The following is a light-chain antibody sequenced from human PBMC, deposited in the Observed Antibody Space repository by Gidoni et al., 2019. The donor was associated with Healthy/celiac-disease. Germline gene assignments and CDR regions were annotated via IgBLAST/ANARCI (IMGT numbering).Light chain of an antibody. CDR1: QSISSY. J-gene: IGKJ2*01. CDR2: AAS. Sequence: IQMTQSPSSLSASVGDRVTITCRASQSISSYLNWYQQKPGKAPKLLIYAASSLQSGVPSRFSGSGSGTDFTLTISSLQPEDFATYYCKQIYTFGQGTKLEIK. CDR3: KQIYT. V-gene: IGKV1-39*01.